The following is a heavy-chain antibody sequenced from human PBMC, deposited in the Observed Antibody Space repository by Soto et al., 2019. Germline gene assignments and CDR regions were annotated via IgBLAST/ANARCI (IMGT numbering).Heavy chain of an antibody. J-gene: IGHJ6*02. CDR3: AADLWFGELLAHYGMDV. D-gene: IGHD3-10*01. CDR1: GFTFTSSA. V-gene: IGHV1-58*01. CDR2: IVVGSGNT. Sequence: SVKVSCKASGFTFTSSAVQWVRQARGQRLEWMGWIVVGSGNTNYAQKFQERVTITRDMSTSTAYMELSSLRSEDTAVYYCAADLWFGELLAHYGMDVWGQGTTVTVSS.